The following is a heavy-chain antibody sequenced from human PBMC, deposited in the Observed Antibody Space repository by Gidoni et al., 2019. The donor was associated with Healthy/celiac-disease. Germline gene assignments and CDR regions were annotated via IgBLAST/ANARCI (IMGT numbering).Heavy chain of an antibody. D-gene: IGHD3-9*01. CDR3: ARGQPTANGYFGHYGMDV. J-gene: IGHJ6*02. Sequence: QVQLPESGPGLVKLSETLSLTCPVSGCSINFYYWNWIRQPPGKGLEWIGYIHYTGSTNYNPSLESRATILLDTSKNQFSLRLTSVTAADTAVYYCARGQPTANGYFGHYGMDVWGQGTTVTVSS. V-gene: IGHV4-59*01. CDR1: GCSINFYY. CDR2: IHYTGST.